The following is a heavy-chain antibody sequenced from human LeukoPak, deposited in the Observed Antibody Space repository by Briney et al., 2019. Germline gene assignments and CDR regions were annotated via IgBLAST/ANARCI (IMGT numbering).Heavy chain of an antibody. J-gene: IGHJ3*02. D-gene: IGHD2-15*01. Sequence: PGGSLRLSCAASGFTFSSYATSWVRQAPGKGLEWVSAISGSGGSTYYADSVKGRFTISRDNSKNTLYLQMNSLRAEDTAVYYCAKSVVAATLAPANAFDIWGQGTMVTVSS. CDR2: ISGSGGST. V-gene: IGHV3-23*01. CDR3: AKSVVAATLAPANAFDI. CDR1: GFTFSSYA.